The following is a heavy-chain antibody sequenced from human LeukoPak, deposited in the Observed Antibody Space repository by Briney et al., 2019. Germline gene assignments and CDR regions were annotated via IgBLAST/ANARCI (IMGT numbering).Heavy chain of an antibody. V-gene: IGHV3-53*01. D-gene: IGHD2-15*01. CDR2: IYTGGST. J-gene: IGHJ4*02. CDR3: ARVSGSYYPFDY. CDR1: GFTVSSDY. Sequence: GSLRLSCVVSGFTVSSDYMSWVRQAPGKGLECVSLIYTGGSTYYADSVKGRFTISRDESKNTLYLQMNSLRAEDTAIYYGARVSGSYYPFDYWGQGTLVTVSS.